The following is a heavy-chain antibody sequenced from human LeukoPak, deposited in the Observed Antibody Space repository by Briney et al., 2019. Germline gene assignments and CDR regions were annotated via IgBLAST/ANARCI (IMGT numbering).Heavy chain of an antibody. V-gene: IGHV4-59*13. Sequence: SETLSLTCTVSGGSISSYYWSWIRQPPGKGLEWIGHIYYSGSTNYNPSLKSRVTISVDTSKNQFSLKLSSVTAADTAVYYCVILVDTAMVLSAFDSRRQGAMVTVSS. CDR2: IYYSGST. CDR3: VILVDTAMVLSAFDS. D-gene: IGHD5-18*01. CDR1: GGSISSYY. J-gene: IGHJ3*02.